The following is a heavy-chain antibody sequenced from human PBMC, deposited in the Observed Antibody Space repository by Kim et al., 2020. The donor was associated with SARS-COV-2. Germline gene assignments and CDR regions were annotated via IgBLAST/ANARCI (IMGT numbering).Heavy chain of an antibody. D-gene: IGHD2-2*03. Sequence: SETLSLTCTVSGGSISSGGYYWSWIRQHPGKGLEWIGYIYYSGSTYYNPSLKSRVTISVDTSKNQFSLKLSSVTAADTAVYYCARGGTMDIVVVPAAFPLDYWGQGTLVTVSS. CDR3: ARGGTMDIVVVPAAFPLDY. CDR2: IYYSGST. J-gene: IGHJ4*02. V-gene: IGHV4-31*03. CDR1: GGSISSGGYY.